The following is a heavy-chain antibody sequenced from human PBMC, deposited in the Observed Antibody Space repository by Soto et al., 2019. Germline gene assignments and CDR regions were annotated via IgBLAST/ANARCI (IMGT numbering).Heavy chain of an antibody. Sequence: QVQLVESGGGLVKPGGSLRLSCATSGFTFSDYYISWIRQAPGKGLEWVSYISSSGTTIYHADSVKGRFTISRDNAKNSLFLQMNSLRAEDTAVYYCARGKSIFYGMDVWGQGTTVTVSS. D-gene: IGHD2-15*01. J-gene: IGHJ6*02. V-gene: IGHV3-11*01. CDR2: ISSSGTTI. CDR1: GFTFSDYY. CDR3: ARGKSIFYGMDV.